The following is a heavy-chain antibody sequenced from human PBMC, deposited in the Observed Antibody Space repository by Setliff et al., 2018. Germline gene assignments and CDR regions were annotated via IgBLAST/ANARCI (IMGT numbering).Heavy chain of an antibody. CDR2: IYYSGST. CDR1: GGSISSSSYH. J-gene: IGHJ4*02. Sequence: PSETLSLTCTVSGGSISSSSYHWGWIRQPPGKGLEWIGSIYYSGSTYYNPPLKSRVTISVDTSKNQFSLKLSSVTAADTAVYYCARRETYYNFWSGYYAYWGQGTLVTVSS. CDR3: ARRETYYNFWSGYYAY. D-gene: IGHD3-3*01. V-gene: IGHV4-39*07.